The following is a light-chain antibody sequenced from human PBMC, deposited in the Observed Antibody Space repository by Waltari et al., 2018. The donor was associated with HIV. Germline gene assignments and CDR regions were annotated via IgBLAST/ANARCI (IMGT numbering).Light chain of an antibody. CDR3: QQRSTSIT. J-gene: IGKJ5*01. V-gene: IGKV3-11*01. Sequence: EIVLTQSPATLSLFPGERATLSCRASQSVNSYLAWYQQKPGQAPRLLIYDASNRASGIPARFSGSGSGTDFTLTISSLEPEDFAVYYCQQRSTSITFGQGTRLDIK. CDR2: DAS. CDR1: QSVNSY.